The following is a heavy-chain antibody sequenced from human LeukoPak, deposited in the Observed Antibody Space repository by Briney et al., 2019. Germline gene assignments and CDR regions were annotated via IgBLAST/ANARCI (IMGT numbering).Heavy chain of an antibody. V-gene: IGHV4-59*08. J-gene: IGHJ3*02. D-gene: IGHD3-22*01. CDR3: ARHLPIGVDDAFDI. CDR2: IYYSGST. CDR1: GGSISPYY. Sequence: SETLSLTCTVSGGSISPYYWSWIRQPPGKGLEWIGYIYYSGSTNYNPSLKSRVTISVDTSKNQFSLKLGSVTAADTAVYYCARHLPIGVDDAFDIWGQGTMVTVSS.